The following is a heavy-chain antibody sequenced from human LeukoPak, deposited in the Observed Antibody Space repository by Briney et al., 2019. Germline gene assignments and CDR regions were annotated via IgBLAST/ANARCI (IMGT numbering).Heavy chain of an antibody. Sequence: SETLSLTCTVSGGSVGSGSYYWSWIRQPAGKGLEWIGRIYTSGYTNYNPSLKSRATISFGTSDNQLSLTLSSVTAADTALYYCAREHVGGGMSGILDYWGQGTLVTVSS. CDR1: GGSVGSGSYY. V-gene: IGHV4-61*02. CDR3: AREHVGGGMSGILDY. CDR2: IYTSGYT. D-gene: IGHD2-15*01. J-gene: IGHJ4*02.